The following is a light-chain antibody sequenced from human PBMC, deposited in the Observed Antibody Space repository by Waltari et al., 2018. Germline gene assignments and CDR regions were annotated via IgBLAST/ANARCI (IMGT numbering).Light chain of an antibody. Sequence: DIQMTQSPSSLSASVGDRITITCRASQTINTYLNWYQQKAGKAPKVLIYAACSLQSGVPARFSGSGSGTDFVLTINSLQPEDSGAYYGHQNYNAPQTFGQGTKVEIK. V-gene: IGKV1-39*01. CDR1: QTINTY. CDR2: AAC. CDR3: HQNYNAPQT. J-gene: IGKJ1*01.